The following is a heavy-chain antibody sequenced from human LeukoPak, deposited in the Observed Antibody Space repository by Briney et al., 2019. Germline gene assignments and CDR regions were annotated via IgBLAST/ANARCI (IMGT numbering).Heavy chain of an antibody. V-gene: IGHV3-48*02. Sequence: PGGSLRLSCVDSGFTFSSSNMNWVRQAPGKGLEWLSFISDKGHVIYYADSVKGRFTISRDNAKNSLFLQMNSLRDEDTAVYYCARGAGSSWFYHWGQGTLATVSS. D-gene: IGHD4/OR15-4a*01. CDR3: ARGAGSSWFYH. CDR1: GFTFSSSN. J-gene: IGHJ5*02. CDR2: ISDKGHVI.